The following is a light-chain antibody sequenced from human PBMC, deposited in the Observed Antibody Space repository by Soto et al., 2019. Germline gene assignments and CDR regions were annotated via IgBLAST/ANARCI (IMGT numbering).Light chain of an antibody. Sequence: YELTQPPSVSVSPGQTATITCSGDRLGDNYACWYQQKPGRSPVLVIYQVTKRRSGIPGRFSGSNSGNTATLTITGPQAMDEADYYCQAWGSSVVFGGGTKLTVL. CDR2: QVT. V-gene: IGLV3-1*01. CDR3: QAWGSSVV. J-gene: IGLJ2*01. CDR1: RLGDNY.